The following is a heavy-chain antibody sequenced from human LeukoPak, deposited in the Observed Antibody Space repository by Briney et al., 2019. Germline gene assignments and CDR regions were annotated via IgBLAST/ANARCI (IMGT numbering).Heavy chain of an antibody. D-gene: IGHD3-16*01. Sequence: SETLSLTCAVYGGSFSGYYWSWIRQPPGEGLEWIGEINHSGSTNYNPSLKSRVTMSVDTPKYQFSLRLSSVTAADTAVYYCARSPNNYGGGGYYFDYWGQGTLVTVSS. CDR1: GGSFSGYY. V-gene: IGHV4-34*01. CDR2: INHSGST. CDR3: ARSPNNYGGGGYYFDY. J-gene: IGHJ4*02.